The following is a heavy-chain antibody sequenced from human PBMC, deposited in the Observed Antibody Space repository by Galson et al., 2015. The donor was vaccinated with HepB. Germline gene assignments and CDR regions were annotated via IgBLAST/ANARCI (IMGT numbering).Heavy chain of an antibody. CDR2: ISVYNGNT. CDR3: ARARYSTSPPDY. V-gene: IGHV1-18*01. J-gene: IGHJ4*02. Sequence: SVKVSCKASGYTFTSYGITWVRQAPGQGLGWMGWISVYNGNTNYAQKVQGRVTMTTDTFTSTAYMELTSLRSDDTAVYYCARARYSTSPPDYWGQGTLVTVSS. CDR1: GYTFTSYG. D-gene: IGHD6-6*01.